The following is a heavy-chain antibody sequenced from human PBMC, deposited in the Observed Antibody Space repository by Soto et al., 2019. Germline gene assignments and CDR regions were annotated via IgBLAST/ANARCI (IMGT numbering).Heavy chain of an antibody. D-gene: IGHD4-4*01. J-gene: IGHJ6*02. CDR2: MNPNSGNT. V-gene: IGHV1-8*01. CDR1: GYTFTSYD. CDR3: AGYSNPFYYYYGMDV. Sequence: QVQLVQSGAEVKKPGASVKVSCKASGYTFTSYDINWVRQATGQGLEWMGWMNPNSGNTGYAQKFQGRVTMTRNTSISTAYMERSSLRSEDTAVYYCAGYSNPFYYYYGMDVWGQGTTVTVSS.